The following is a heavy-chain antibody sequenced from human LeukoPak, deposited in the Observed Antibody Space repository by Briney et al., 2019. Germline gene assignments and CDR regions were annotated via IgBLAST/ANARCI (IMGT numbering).Heavy chain of an antibody. Sequence: PGGSLRLSCVASGFTFSNYWMHWVRHAPGKGLVWVSRINTDGSSTTYADSVKGRFTISRDNAKNTLYLQMNSLSAEDTAVYYCARGYSSSYRIDYWGQGTLVTVSS. CDR3: ARGYSSSYRIDY. V-gene: IGHV3-74*01. CDR2: INTDGSST. J-gene: IGHJ4*02. CDR1: GFTFSNYW. D-gene: IGHD6-6*01.